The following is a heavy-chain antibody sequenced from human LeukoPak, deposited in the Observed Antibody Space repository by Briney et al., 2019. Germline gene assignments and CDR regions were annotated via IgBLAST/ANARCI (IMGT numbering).Heavy chain of an antibody. V-gene: IGHV4-39*02. Sequence: SETLSLTCTVSGGSISSSGYYWGWIRQPPGKGLECIGIMSYSGSTYYNPSLKSRVTMSVDTSKNHFSLKLSSVTAADTAVYYCARDWGLGGVRAFDIWGQGTGVTVSS. J-gene: IGHJ3*02. CDR3: ARDWGLGGVRAFDI. D-gene: IGHD3-16*01. CDR1: GGSISSSGYY. CDR2: MSYSGST.